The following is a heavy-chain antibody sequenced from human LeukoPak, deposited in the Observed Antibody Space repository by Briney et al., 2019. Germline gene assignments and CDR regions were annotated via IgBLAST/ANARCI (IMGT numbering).Heavy chain of an antibody. CDR1: GFPFSRLA. CDR3: AKCRGGGGEYWNFDL. CDR2: ISGSGGST. J-gene: IGHJ2*01. D-gene: IGHD2-15*01. V-gene: IGHV3-23*01. Sequence: GGSLRLSCAASGFPFSRLAMTWVRQAPGKGLEWVSAISGSGGSTNCADSVKGRFTISRDNSNDTLYLQMNSLRADDTAVYYCAKCRGGGGEYWNFDLWGRGILVTVPS.